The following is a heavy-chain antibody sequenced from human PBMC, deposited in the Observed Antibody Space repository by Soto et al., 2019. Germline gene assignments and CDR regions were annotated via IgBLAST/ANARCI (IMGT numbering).Heavy chain of an antibody. V-gene: IGHV1-18*04. D-gene: IGHD6-19*01. Sequence: QVPLVQSGDEVKKSGASVKVSCKASGYTFSNYGISWVRQAPGQGLEWMGWISGYNGLTAYAQNVQGRVTMTIDTPTRTVFMELTSLRSNDTAVYYCARDLYYSSGRYFDHDAFDIWGQGTVVTVSS. CDR2: ISGYNGLT. J-gene: IGHJ3*02. CDR3: ARDLYYSSGRYFDHDAFDI. CDR1: GYTFSNYG.